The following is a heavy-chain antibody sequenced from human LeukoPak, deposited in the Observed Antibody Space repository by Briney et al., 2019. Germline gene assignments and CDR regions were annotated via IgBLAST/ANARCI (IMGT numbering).Heavy chain of an antibody. CDR1: GGTFSSYA. Sequence: ASVKVSCKASGGTFSSYAISWVRQAPGHGLEWMGGIIPIFGTANYAQKFQGRVTITADESTSTAYMELSSLRSEDTAVYYCARATTREYYYYGMDVWGQGTTVTVSS. D-gene: IGHD1-7*01. CDR2: IIPIFGTA. CDR3: ARATTREYYYYGMDV. J-gene: IGHJ6*02. V-gene: IGHV1-69*13.